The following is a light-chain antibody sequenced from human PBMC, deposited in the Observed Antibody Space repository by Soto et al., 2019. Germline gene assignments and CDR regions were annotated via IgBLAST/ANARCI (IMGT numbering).Light chain of an antibody. CDR3: QQYNNWWT. J-gene: IGKJ1*01. CDR2: GAY. Sequence: IVCTQSPATLSLSPGERATLSFRASQSVSNNYLALYQQKPCQAPRLLIYGAYHRATGITDRLSGSGSGTEFNLTISSLQSADFGVYYCQQYNNWWTFGQGNTVDTK. V-gene: IGKV3D-15*01. CDR1: QSVSNN.